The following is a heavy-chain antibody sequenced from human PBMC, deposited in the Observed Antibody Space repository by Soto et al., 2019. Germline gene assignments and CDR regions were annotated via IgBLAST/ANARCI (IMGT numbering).Heavy chain of an antibody. D-gene: IGHD3-10*01. Sequence: APVKVSCKASGYTFTGYYLRCVRQAPGHGLEWMGWIHSNSGGIEYAQKFRGRVTMTTDTSTTTAFMDLTTMTSDDTAMYYCARPGLAAPRSGEYARDVWSQGTTVTAAS. CDR2: IHSNSGGI. V-gene: IGHV1-2*02. J-gene: IGHJ6*02. CDR3: ARPGLAAPRSGEYARDV. CDR1: GYTFTGYY.